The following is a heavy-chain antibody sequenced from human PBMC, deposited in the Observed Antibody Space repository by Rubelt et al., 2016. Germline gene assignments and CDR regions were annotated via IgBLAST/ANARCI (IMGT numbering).Heavy chain of an antibody. V-gene: IGHV3-21*01. Sequence: VQLVESGGGLVKPGGSLRLSCAASGFTFTSYSMNWVRQAPGKGLEWVSSISSGGSHMYYADSVKGRFTISRDNAKNSLYLQMNSLRAEDTAVYYCARGEQHLEGWFDPWGQGALVTVSS. CDR2: ISSGGSHM. D-gene: IGHD6-13*01. J-gene: IGHJ5*02. CDR1: GFTFTSYS. CDR3: ARGEQHLEGWFDP.